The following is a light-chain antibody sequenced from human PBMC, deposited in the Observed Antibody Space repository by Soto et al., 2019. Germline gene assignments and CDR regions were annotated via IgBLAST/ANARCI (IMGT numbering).Light chain of an antibody. V-gene: IGLV2-14*01. Sequence: QSALTQPASVSGSPGQSITISCTGTSSDVGGYNYVSWYQQHPGKAPKLMIYDVSNRPSGVSNRFSGSKSGNTASLTISGLHAEYEADYYCSSYTSSSSLEVFGGGTKLTVL. CDR3: SSYTSSSSLEV. J-gene: IGLJ2*01. CDR1: SSDVGGYNY. CDR2: DVS.